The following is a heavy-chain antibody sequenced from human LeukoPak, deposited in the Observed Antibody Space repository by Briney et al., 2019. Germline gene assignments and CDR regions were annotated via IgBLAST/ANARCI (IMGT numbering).Heavy chain of an antibody. CDR1: GFTFSDYY. J-gene: IGHJ5*02. CDR3: ARSRKNWFDP. Sequence: GSLRLSCAASGFTFSDYYMSWIRQPPGKGLEWIGYIYYSGSTNYNPSLKSRVTISVDTSKNQFSLKLSSVTAADTAVYYCARSRKNWFDPWGQGTLVTVSS. V-gene: IGHV4-59*01. CDR2: IYYSGST. D-gene: IGHD2-2*01.